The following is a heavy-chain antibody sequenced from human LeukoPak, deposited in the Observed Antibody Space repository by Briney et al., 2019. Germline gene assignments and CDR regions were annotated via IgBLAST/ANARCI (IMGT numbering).Heavy chain of an antibody. CDR1: GFTFSSYS. Sequence: GGSLRLSCAASGFTFSSYSMNWVRQAPGKGLEWVPSISSSSSYIYYADSVKGRFTISRDNAKNSLYLQMNSLRAEDTAMYYCAARPGGVVPAADFDYWGQGTLVTVSS. J-gene: IGHJ4*02. D-gene: IGHD2-2*01. CDR2: ISSSSSYI. V-gene: IGHV3-21*01. CDR3: AARPGGVVPAADFDY.